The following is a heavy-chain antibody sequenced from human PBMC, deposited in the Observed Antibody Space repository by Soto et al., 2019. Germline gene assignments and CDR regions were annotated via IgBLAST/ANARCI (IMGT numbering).Heavy chain of an antibody. CDR2: IWSDGNNK. D-gene: IGHD3-10*01. J-gene: IGHJ4*02. CDR1: GFIFSNYG. Sequence: QVQLVESGGGVVQPGTSLRLSCAASGFIFSNYGMHWVRQAPGKGLEWVAVIWSDGNNKNFADSVKGRFSISRDNSKNTLYLQMNSLRAEDTAVYYCARSLRGGFGENDYWDQGTLVIVSS. CDR3: ARSLRGGFGENDY. V-gene: IGHV3-33*01.